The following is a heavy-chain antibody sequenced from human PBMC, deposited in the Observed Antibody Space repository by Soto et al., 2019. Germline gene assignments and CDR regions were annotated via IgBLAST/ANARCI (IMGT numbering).Heavy chain of an antibody. CDR2: ISSSSSTI. CDR1: GFTFSSYG. Sequence: TGGSLRLSCAASGFTFSSYGMHWVRQAPGKGLEWVSYISSSSSTIYYADSVKGRFTISRDNAKNSLYLQMNSLRDEDTAVYYCARGSSSHFDYWGQGTLVTVSS. V-gene: IGHV3-48*02. J-gene: IGHJ4*02. D-gene: IGHD6-13*01. CDR3: ARGSSSHFDY.